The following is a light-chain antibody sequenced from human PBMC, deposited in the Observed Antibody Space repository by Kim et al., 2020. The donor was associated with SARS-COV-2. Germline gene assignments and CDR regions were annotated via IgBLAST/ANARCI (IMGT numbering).Light chain of an antibody. J-gene: IGKJ2*01. CDR1: QSVSSN. CDR2: GAS. V-gene: IGKV3-15*01. CDR3: QQYNNWPPYMYT. Sequence: PGERATRSCRASQSVSSNLAWYQQKPGQAPRLLIYGASTRATGIPARFSGSGSGTEFTLTISSLQSEDFAVYYCQQYNNWPPYMYTFGQGTKLEI.